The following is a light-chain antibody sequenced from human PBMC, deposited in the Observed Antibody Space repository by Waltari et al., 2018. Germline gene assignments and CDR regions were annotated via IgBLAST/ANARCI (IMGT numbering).Light chain of an antibody. CDR3: ATWDDTLHGCWV. J-gene: IGLJ3*02. V-gene: IGLV1-44*01. Sequence: QSVLTQPPSASGTPGQRVTISCSGSSFNIGSATVHWFQHLPGTAPKLLIYTDNQRPSGVPDRFSGSKSGTSASLAISGLQSEDEADYYCATWDDTLHGCWVFGGGTKLTVL. CDR1: SFNIGSAT. CDR2: TDN.